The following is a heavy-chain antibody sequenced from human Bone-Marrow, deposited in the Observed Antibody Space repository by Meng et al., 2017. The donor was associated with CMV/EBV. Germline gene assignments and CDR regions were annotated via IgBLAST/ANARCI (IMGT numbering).Heavy chain of an antibody. J-gene: IGHJ4*02. CDR2: ISYDGSNK. CDR3: ARMRLAYCGGDCYSPFDY. Sequence: TFSSYAMHWVRQAPGKGLEWVAVISYDGSNKYYADSVKGRFTISRDNSKNTLYLQMNSLRAEDTAVYYCARMRLAYCGGDCYSPFDYWGQGTLVTVSS. D-gene: IGHD2-21*02. CDR1: TFSSYA. V-gene: IGHV3-30-3*01.